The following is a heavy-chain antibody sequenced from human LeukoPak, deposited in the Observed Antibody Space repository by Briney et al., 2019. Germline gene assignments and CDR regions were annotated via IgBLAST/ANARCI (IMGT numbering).Heavy chain of an antibody. J-gene: IGHJ4*02. V-gene: IGHV3-7*01. CDR3: ARDRTTVVIDY. CDR1: GFTFSSSW. CDR2: IKQDASEK. D-gene: IGHD4-23*01. Sequence: PGGSLRLSCAASGFTFSSSWMTWVRQTPGRGLEWVANIKQDASEKYYVDSVKGRFTISRDNAKNSLYLQMNSLRAEDTAVYYCARDRTTVVIDYWGQGTLVTVSS.